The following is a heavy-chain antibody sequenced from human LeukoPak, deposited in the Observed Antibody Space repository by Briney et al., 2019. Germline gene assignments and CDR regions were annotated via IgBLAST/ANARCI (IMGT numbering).Heavy chain of an antibody. D-gene: IGHD2-21*02. CDR3: ASKADYYFDY. CDR1: GYSISSGYY. V-gene: IGHV4-38-2*02. CDR2: IYYSGST. J-gene: IGHJ4*02. Sequence: SETLSLTCTVSGYSISSGYYWGWIRQPPGKGLEWIGSIYYSGSTYYNPSLKSRVTISVDTSKNQFSLKLSSVTAADTAVYYCASKADYYFDYWGQGALVTVSS.